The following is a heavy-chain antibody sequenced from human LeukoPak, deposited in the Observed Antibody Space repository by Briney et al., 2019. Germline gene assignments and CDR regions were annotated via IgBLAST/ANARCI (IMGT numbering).Heavy chain of an antibody. CDR1: GGSFSGYY. J-gene: IGHJ6*03. CDR3: ARDRVGQQLVGRNYYYYYMDV. D-gene: IGHD6-13*01. V-gene: IGHV4-59*01. Sequence: PSETLSLTCAVYGGSFSGYYWNWIRQPPGKGLEWIGYIYYSGSTNYNPSLKSRVTISVDTSKNQFSLKLRSVTAADTAVYYCARDRVGQQLVGRNYYYYYMDVWGKGTTVTISS. CDR2: IYYSGST.